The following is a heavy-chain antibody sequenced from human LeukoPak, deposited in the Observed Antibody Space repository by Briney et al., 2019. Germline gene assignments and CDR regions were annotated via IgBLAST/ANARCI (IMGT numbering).Heavy chain of an antibody. J-gene: IGHJ4*02. CDR3: ARGRVYYYDSSGYYPH. Sequence: GASVKVSCTASGYTFTSYDINWVRQATGQGLEWMGWMNPNSGNTGYAQKFQGRVTMTRNTSISTAYMELSSLRSEDTAVYYCARGRVYYYDSSGYYPHWGQGTLVTVSS. V-gene: IGHV1-8*01. CDR1: GYTFTSYD. D-gene: IGHD3-22*01. CDR2: MNPNSGNT.